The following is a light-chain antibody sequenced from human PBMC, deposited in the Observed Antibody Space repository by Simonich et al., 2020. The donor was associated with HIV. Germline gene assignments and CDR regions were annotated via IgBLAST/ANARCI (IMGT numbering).Light chain of an antibody. V-gene: IGKV3D-15*01. CDR1: QSVSSY. J-gene: IGKJ3*01. Sequence: EIVLTQSPGTLSLSPGERATLSCRASQSVSSYLAWYQQKPGQAHRLLIYDASNRATGIPARFSGSGSGTEFTLTISSMQSEDFAVYYCQQYNNWPSPFTFGPGTKVDIE. CDR3: QQYNNWPSPFT. CDR2: DAS.